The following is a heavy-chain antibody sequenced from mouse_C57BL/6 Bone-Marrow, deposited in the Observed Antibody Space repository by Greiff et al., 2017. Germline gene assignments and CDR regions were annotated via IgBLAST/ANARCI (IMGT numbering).Heavy chain of an antibody. D-gene: IGHD6-1*01. J-gene: IGHJ2*01. CDR3: ASLRAFPY. CDR2: IYPGDGDT. V-gene: IGHV1-82*01. Sequence: VQLQQSGPELVKPGASVKISCKASGYAFSSSWMHWVKQRPGKGLEWIGRIYPGDGDTNYNGKFKGKATLTADKSSSTAYMQLSSLTSEDSAVYFCASLRAFPYWGQGTTLTVSS. CDR1: GYAFSSSW.